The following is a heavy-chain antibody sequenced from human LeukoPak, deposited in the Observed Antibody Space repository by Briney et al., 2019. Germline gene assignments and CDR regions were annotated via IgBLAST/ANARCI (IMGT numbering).Heavy chain of an antibody. J-gene: IGHJ6*03. D-gene: IGHD1-1*01. V-gene: IGHV1-8*03. CDR1: GYTFTSYA. CDR3: ARGRKLERRIYYYYYMDV. CDR2: MNPNSGNT. Sequence: ASVKVSCKASGYTFTSYAFRWVRQAPGQGLEWMGWMNPNSGNTGYAQKFQGRVTITRNTSISTAYMELSSLRSEDTAVYYCARGRKLERRIYYYYYMDVWGKGTTVTVSS.